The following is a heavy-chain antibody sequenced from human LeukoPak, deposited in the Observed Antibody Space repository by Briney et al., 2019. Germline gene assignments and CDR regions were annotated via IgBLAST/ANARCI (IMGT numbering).Heavy chain of an antibody. CDR3: ARDRLGNRRVFDY. CDR1: GFTFSSYA. J-gene: IGHJ4*02. V-gene: IGHV3-23*01. CDR2: ISGSGGST. Sequence: GGSLRLSCAASGFTFSSYAMSWVRQAPGKGLEWVSAISGSGGSTYYADSVKGRFTISRDNSKNTLYLQMNSLSAEDTAVYYCARDRLGNRRVFDYWGQGTLVTVSS. D-gene: IGHD3-16*01.